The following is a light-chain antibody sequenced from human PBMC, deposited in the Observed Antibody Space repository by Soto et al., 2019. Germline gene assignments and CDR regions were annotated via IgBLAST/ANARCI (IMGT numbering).Light chain of an antibody. CDR2: DAS. CDR3: QHYNRWPLT. Sequence: ETVMTQSPATVSVSPGEKVTRSCWASESVNDNLAWYHQKPGQTPRLLIYDASTRAAGIPASFSGSGSGTEFTLTISSLQSEDFGVYYCQHYNRWPLTFGGGTKVDIK. V-gene: IGKV3-15*01. J-gene: IGKJ4*01. CDR1: ESVNDN.